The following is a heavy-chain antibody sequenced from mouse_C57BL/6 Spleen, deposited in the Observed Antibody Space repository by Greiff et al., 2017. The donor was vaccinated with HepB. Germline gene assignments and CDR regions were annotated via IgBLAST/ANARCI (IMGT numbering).Heavy chain of an antibody. J-gene: IGHJ3*01. CDR2: IDPSDSET. V-gene: IGHV1-52*01. CDR1: GYTFTSYW. D-gene: IGHD2-4*01. CDR3: ARDYDYDKRFAY. Sequence: VQLQQPGAELVRPGSSVKLSCKASGYTFTSYWMHWVKQRPIQGLEWIGNIDPSDSETHYNQKFKDKATLTVDKSSSTAYMQLSSLTSEDSAVYYCARDYDYDKRFAYWGQGTLVTFSA.